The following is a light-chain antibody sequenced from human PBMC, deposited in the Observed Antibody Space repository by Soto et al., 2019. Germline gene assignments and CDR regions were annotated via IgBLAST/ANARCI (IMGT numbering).Light chain of an antibody. J-gene: IGLJ2*01. CDR3: AAWDNNLGGPA. Sequence: QAVVTQPPSASGTPGQRVSISCSGSNSNIGSKYVYWYQQLPGTAPKLLMYRTNQRPSGVPDRFSGSKSGTSASLAISGLRSEDEADYYCAAWDNNLGGPAFGGGTKVTVL. V-gene: IGLV1-47*01. CDR2: RTN. CDR1: NSNIGSKY.